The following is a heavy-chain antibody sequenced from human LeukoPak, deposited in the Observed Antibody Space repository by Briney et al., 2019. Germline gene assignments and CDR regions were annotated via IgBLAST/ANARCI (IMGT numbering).Heavy chain of an antibody. J-gene: IGHJ4*02. V-gene: IGHV1-69*10. CDR3: AVGAYYHPDY. CDR1: GDTFSSHG. Sequence: SVKVSCKASGDTFSSHGISWVRQAPGQGLEWMGGIIPILGIANYAQKFQGRVTITADKSTSTAYMELSSLRSEDTAVYYCAVGAYYHPDYWGQGTLVTVSS. D-gene: IGHD1-26*01. CDR2: IIPILGIA.